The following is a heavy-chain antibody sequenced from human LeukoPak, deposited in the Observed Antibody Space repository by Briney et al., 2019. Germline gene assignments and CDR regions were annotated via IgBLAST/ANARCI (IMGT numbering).Heavy chain of an antibody. J-gene: IGHJ3*02. D-gene: IGHD3-10*01. CDR1: GFTFSSYW. CDR2: INSDGSST. Sequence: GGSLRLSCAASGFTFSSYWMHWVRQAPGKGLVWVSRINSDGSSTSYADSVKGRFTISRDNAKNTLYLQMNSLRAEDTAVYYCARASYYGSGRAAFDIWGQGTMVTVSS. V-gene: IGHV3-74*01. CDR3: ARASYYGSGRAAFDI.